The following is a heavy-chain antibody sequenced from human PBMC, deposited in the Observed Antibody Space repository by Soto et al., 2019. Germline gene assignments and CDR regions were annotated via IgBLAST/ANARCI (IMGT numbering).Heavy chain of an antibody. CDR1: GFTFSDYA. V-gene: IGHV3-23*01. D-gene: IGHD1-26*01. CDR2: ISASGSGNT. CDR3: AKDTGSQSGLDY. Sequence: EVQLLESGGGLVQPGGSLRLSCAASGFTFSDYAMSWVRQAPGKGLEWVSGISASGSGNTYYADSVRGRFTISRDSSKNTLYLQMNGLRAEDTALYYCAKDTGSQSGLDYWGQGTLVTVSS. J-gene: IGHJ4*02.